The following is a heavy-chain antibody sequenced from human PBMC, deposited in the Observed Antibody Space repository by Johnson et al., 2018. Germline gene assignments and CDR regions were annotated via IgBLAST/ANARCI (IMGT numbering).Heavy chain of an antibody. CDR1: GFTLSTYC. CDR3: AREGGSAFTVTTSYYYGMDV. Sequence: VQLVESGGGLVQXGGSXRLXCAASGFTLSTYCMSWVRQVPGKGLEWVANIKEDGSTKYYVASVNGRFTISRDNAQNSLYLQMNSLRAEDTAVYYCAREGGSAFTVTTSYYYGMDVWGQGTTVTVSS. J-gene: IGHJ6*02. CDR2: IKEDGSTK. D-gene: IGHD4-17*01. V-gene: IGHV3-7*01.